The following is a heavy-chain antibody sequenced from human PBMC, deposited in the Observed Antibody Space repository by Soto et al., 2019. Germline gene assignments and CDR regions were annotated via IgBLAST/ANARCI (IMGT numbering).Heavy chain of an antibody. V-gene: IGHV1-3*01. CDR1: GSSFTDYG. CDR3: ARDASGSYNFFDY. D-gene: IGHD3-10*01. Sequence: QVHLVQSGAEVKKPGAAVKVSCKASGSSFTDYGVHWVRQAPGQRLEWMGWIDVGTAKTKYSQKFQGRVTIISDTAATTAHMELSSLICEDTAVFYCARDASGSYNFFDYWGQGTLVTVSS. J-gene: IGHJ4*02. CDR2: IDVGTAKT.